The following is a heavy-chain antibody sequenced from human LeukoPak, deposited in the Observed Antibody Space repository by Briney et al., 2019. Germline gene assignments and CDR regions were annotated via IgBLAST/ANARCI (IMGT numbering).Heavy chain of an antibody. CDR2: ISSSDSTI. CDR1: GFTFSDYY. Sequence: GGSLRLSCAASGFTFSDYYMSWIRQAPGKGLEWVSYISSSDSTIYYADSVKGRFTISRDNSKNTLYLQMNSLRAEDTAVYYCAKDDTGYSSGWNIDYWGQGTLVTVSS. D-gene: IGHD6-19*01. CDR3: AKDDTGYSSGWNIDY. V-gene: IGHV3-11*04. J-gene: IGHJ4*02.